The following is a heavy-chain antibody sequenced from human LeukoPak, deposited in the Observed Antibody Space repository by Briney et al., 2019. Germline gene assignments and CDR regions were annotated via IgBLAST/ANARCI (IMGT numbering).Heavy chain of an antibody. CDR1: GFTFSSYA. Sequence: PGGSLRLSCAASGFTFSSYAMHWVRQAPGKGLEWVAVISYDGSNKYYADSVKGRFTISRDNSKNTLYPQMNSLRAEDTAVYYCARDSSSWYPNAFDIWGQGTMVTVSS. J-gene: IGHJ3*02. V-gene: IGHV3-30*01. D-gene: IGHD6-13*01. CDR3: ARDSSSWYPNAFDI. CDR2: ISYDGSNK.